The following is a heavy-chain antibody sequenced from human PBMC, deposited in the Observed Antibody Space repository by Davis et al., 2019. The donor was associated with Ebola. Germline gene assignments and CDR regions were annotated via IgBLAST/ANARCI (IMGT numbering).Heavy chain of an antibody. Sequence: GESLKIPCAASGLTFSGYSVNWVRHAPGKGLEWVSSISSRSNYIYYADSLKGRFTISRDNAKNSVYLEMNSLRAEDTAVYYCARAQEMATNVPGYWGQGTVVIVSS. J-gene: IGHJ4*02. D-gene: IGHD5-24*01. CDR2: ISSRSNYI. V-gene: IGHV3-21*01. CDR1: GLTFSGYS. CDR3: ARAQEMATNVPGY.